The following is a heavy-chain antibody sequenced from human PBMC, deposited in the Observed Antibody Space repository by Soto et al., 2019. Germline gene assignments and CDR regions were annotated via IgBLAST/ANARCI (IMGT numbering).Heavy chain of an antibody. CDR3: AQEAAAGSRGAFDI. CDR2: IYHRGST. J-gene: IGHJ3*02. Sequence: QVQLQESGPGLVKPSGTLSLTCAVSSGSISSRNWWSWVRQPPGKGLEWIGEIYHRGSTNYNPSLKSRVTITVDKSKNQFSLKLSSVTAADTAVYYCAQEAAAGSRGAFDIWGQGTMVTVSS. CDR1: SGSISSRNW. V-gene: IGHV4-4*02. D-gene: IGHD6-13*01.